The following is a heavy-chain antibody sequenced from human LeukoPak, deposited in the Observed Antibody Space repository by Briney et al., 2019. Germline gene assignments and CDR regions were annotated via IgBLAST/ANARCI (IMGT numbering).Heavy chain of an antibody. J-gene: IGHJ4*01. CDR1: GFTFSDYE. CDR3: ARQRIAVTVGGDFDY. CDR2: IINGGSII. D-gene: IGHD6-19*01. Sequence: GGSLRLSYAVSGFTFSDYEMNWVRQAPGKGLEWVAYIINGGSIIYYGDSVKGRFTISRDNAKNSLHLQMNSLRAEDTAVYYCARQRIAVTVGGDFDYWGQGTLVTGS. V-gene: IGHV3-48*03.